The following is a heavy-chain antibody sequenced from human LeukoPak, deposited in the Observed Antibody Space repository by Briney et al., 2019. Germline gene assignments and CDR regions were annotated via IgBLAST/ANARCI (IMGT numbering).Heavy chain of an antibody. J-gene: IGHJ5*02. V-gene: IGHV4-34*01. Sequence: SETLSLTCAVYGGSFSGYYWSWIRQPPGKGLEWIGEINHSGSTNYNPSLKSRVTISVDTSKNQFSLKLSSVTAADTAVYYCARVTSNNYYDSSGYYNQLKRYNWFDPWGQGTLVTVSS. CDR1: GGSFSGYY. CDR3: ARVTSNNYYDSSGYYNQLKRYNWFDP. CDR2: INHSGST. D-gene: IGHD3-22*01.